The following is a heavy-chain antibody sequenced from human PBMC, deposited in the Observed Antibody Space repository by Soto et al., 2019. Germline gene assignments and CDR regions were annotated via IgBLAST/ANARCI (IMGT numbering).Heavy chain of an antibody. CDR1: GDSISRGYY. CDR3: ARLSFRGYQLLTSIDP. V-gene: IGHV4-38-2*01. D-gene: IGHD2-2*01. CDR2: IYHTGTT. J-gene: IGHJ5*02. Sequence: SETLSLTCAVSGDSISRGYYWAWIRQPPGKGLEWVASIYHTGTTYYNPSLTSRVTISVDTSRNQFSLKLTSVTAADSAVYYCARLSFRGYQLLTSIDPWGQGTLVNVSS.